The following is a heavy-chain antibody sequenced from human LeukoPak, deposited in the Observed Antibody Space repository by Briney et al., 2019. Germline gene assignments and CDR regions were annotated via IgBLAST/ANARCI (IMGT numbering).Heavy chain of an antibody. CDR2: IIPIFGTA. V-gene: IGHV1-69*01. D-gene: IGHD4-17*01. J-gene: IGHJ4*02. CDR1: AGTLSSYA. Sequence: SVKVSCKASAGTLSSYAITWVRQAPGQGLEWMGEIIPIFGTATYAHNFQGRVTITADDSTSTAFMELSSLRSDDTAVYYCARATTLTGYCFDYWGQGTLVTVSS. CDR3: ARATTLTGYCFDY.